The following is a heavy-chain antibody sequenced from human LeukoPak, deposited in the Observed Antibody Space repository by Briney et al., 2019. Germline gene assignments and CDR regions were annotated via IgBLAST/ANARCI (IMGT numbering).Heavy chain of an antibody. D-gene: IGHD3-16*01. CDR1: GFXFSDSA. J-gene: IGHJ5*02. Sequence: GGSLKLSCAASGFXFSDSAIHWVRQASGKGLEWVGRIRGKGFSDPPAYAASVKDRFTISRDDSESTAYLQMNSLKAEDTAVYYCTVPQSGGNWFDPWGPGIQVTVSS. CDR2: IRGKGFSDPP. V-gene: IGHV3-73*01. CDR3: TVPQSGGNWFDP.